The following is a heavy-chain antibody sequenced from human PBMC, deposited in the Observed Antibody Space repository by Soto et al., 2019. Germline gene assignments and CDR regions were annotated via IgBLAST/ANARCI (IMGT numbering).Heavy chain of an antibody. CDR3: AKDRGRGSPVSGGMDV. CDR1: GFNLSTYN. D-gene: IGHD3-10*01. V-gene: IGHV3-21*01. Sequence: EVQLVESGGGLVKPGGSLRLSCAASGFNLSTYNMNWVRQAPGKGLEWVSSVSSSSNHIYYADSVKGRFTISRDNAKNSLYLQLNSLRPEDTAVYYCAKDRGRGSPVSGGMDVWGQGTTVTVYS. CDR2: VSSSSNHI. J-gene: IGHJ6*02.